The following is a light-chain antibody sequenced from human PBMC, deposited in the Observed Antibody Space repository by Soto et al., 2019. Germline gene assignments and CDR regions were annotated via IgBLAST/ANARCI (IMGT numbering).Light chain of an antibody. V-gene: IGKV3-15*01. CDR2: GAS. CDR3: QQYNDWPPQLT. CDR1: QTVSSK. J-gene: IGKJ4*01. Sequence: EIVMTQSPATLSVSVGARAILSCRDSQTVSSKLAWYQQKPGQAPRLLIYGASTRATGIPARFTGSGSGTEFTLTISSLQSEDFAVYYCQQYNDWPPQLTFGGGTKVEFK.